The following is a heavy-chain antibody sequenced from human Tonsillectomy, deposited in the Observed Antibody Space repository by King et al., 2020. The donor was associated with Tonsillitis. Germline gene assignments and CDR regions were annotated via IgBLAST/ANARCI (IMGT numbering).Heavy chain of an antibody. Sequence: VTLQESGPVLVKPTETLTLTCTVSGFSLSNARMGVGWIRQPPGKALEWLAHIFSNDEKSSNTSLKSRLTISKDTSKSQVVLTMTNMDPVDTATYYCARIGSGSSWYWYFDLWGRGTLVTVSS. CDR1: GFSLSNARMG. V-gene: IGHV2-26*01. CDR3: ARIGSGSSWYWYFDL. CDR2: IFSNDEK. D-gene: IGHD6-13*01. J-gene: IGHJ2*01.